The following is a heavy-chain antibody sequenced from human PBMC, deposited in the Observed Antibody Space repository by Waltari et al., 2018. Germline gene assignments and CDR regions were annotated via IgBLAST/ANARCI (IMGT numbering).Heavy chain of an antibody. D-gene: IGHD5-12*01. Sequence: EVQLVESGGGLVQPGGSLRLSCAASGLTFRSYWMSWVRQAPGKGLEWVANIKQDGREKYYVDSVKGRFTISRDNAKNSLYLQMNSLRAEDTAVYYCARDRGSQYFFDYWGQGTLVTVSS. J-gene: IGHJ4*02. CDR3: ARDRGSQYFFDY. CDR2: IKQDGREK. V-gene: IGHV3-7*01. CDR1: GLTFRSYW.